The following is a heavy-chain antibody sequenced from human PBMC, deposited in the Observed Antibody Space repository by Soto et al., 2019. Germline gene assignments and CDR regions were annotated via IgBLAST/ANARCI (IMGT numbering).Heavy chain of an antibody. Sequence: QLQLQESGSGLVKPSQTLSLTCAVSGGSISSGGYSWSWIRQPPGKGLEWIGYIYHSGSTYYNPSLQSRVPISVDRSKNQFSLKLSSVTAADTAVYYCARAKGYSYGPSYWYFDLWGRGTLVTVSS. J-gene: IGHJ2*01. D-gene: IGHD5-18*01. CDR1: GGSISSGGYS. V-gene: IGHV4-30-2*01. CDR3: ARAKGYSYGPSYWYFDL. CDR2: IYHSGST.